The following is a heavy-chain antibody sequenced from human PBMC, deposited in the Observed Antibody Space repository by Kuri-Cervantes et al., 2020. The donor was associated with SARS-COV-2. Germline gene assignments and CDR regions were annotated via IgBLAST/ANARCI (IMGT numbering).Heavy chain of an antibody. CDR2: IWYDGSNK. CDR1: GFTFGDYA. CDR3: ARDGDY. Sequence: GGSLRLSCTASGFTFGDYAMSWFRQAPGKGLEWVAVIWYDGSNKYYADSVKGRFTISRDDSKNTLYLQMDSLRDDDTAVYYCARDGDYWGQGTLVTVSS. V-gene: IGHV3-33*01. J-gene: IGHJ4*02.